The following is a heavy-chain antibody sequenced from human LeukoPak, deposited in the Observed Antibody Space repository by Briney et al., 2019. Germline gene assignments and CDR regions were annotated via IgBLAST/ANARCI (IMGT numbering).Heavy chain of an antibody. CDR2: ISGSGTNT. V-gene: IGHV3-23*01. D-gene: IGHD2-2*01. CDR3: VKHSAPVLAAARFDY. CDR1: GFTFDDYG. Sequence: GGSLRLSCTASGFTFDDYGMSWVRQAPGKGLEWVSVISGSGTNTYYADSVKGRFTISRDNSKNTLYLQMNSLRAEDTALYYCVKHSAPVLAAARFDYWGQGNLVTVSS. J-gene: IGHJ4*02.